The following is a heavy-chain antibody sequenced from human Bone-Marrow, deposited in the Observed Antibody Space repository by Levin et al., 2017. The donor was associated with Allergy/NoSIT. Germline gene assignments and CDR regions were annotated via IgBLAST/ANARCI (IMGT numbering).Heavy chain of an antibody. D-gene: IGHD6-19*01. V-gene: IGHV4-31*03. CDR2: IYYSGST. CDR1: GGSISSGGYY. Sequence: SETLSLTCTVSGGSISSGGYYWSWIRQHPGKGLEWIGYIYYSGSTYYNPSLKSRVTISVDTSKNQFSPKLSSVTAADTAVYYCARDQWLADNYYYGMDVWGQGTTVTVSS. J-gene: IGHJ6*02. CDR3: ARDQWLADNYYYGMDV.